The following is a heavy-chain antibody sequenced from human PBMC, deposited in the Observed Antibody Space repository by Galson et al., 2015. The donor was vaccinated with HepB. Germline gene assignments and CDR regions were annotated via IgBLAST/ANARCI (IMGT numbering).Heavy chain of an antibody. CDR1: GYNFSTYW. CDR3: ARLDSSGWLPDY. CDR2: IDPSDSYI. D-gene: IGHD6-19*01. J-gene: IGHJ4*02. Sequence: QSGAEVKKPGESLRLSCKGSGYNFSTYWISWVRQMPGKGLEWKGRIDPSDSYINYSPSFEGYVTISADKSISTAYMQWSSLKASDTAMYYCARLDSSGWLPDYWGQGTLVTVSS. V-gene: IGHV5-10-1*01.